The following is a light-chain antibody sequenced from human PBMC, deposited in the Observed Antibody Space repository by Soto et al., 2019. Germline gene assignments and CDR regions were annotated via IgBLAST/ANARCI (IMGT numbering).Light chain of an antibody. Sequence: AIRIPQSPSSFSASTGTRVTITCRASQGISSYLAWYQQKPGKAPKLLIYAASTLQSGVPSRFSGSGSGTDFTLTISCLQPEDFATYFCQQLNSYPITFGQGIRLETK. CDR1: QGISSY. CDR3: QQLNSYPIT. V-gene: IGKV1-8*01. J-gene: IGKJ5*01. CDR2: AAS.